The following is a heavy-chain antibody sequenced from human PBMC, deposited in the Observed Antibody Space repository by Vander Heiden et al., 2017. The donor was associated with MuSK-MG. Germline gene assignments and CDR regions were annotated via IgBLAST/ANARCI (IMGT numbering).Heavy chain of an antibody. V-gene: IGHV3-49*04. J-gene: IGHJ4*02. CDR3: ARGATYSSDWVLDC. CDR2: IRTKAYGETT. Sequence: EVQVVESGGGLVQPGRSLRLSCTTSGFTFGDYGLNWVRQAPGKGLEWVGFIRTKAYGETTKYAASVRGRFTISRDDSKSIAYLQMNSLKTEDTAVYYCARGATYSSDWVLDCWGQGALVTVSP. D-gene: IGHD6-19*01. CDR1: GFTFGDYG.